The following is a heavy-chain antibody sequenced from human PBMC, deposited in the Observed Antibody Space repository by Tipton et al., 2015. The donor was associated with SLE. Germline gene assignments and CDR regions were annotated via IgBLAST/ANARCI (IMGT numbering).Heavy chain of an antibody. CDR1: GGSISSGNYF. J-gene: IGHJ3*02. CDR3: ARESI. Sequence: TLSLTCNVSGGSISSGNYFWTWLRQPAGKGLAWIGRAMINGNSNYNPSLKSRVTISIDTSKNQFSLRLISVTAADTAVYYCARESIWGQGTMVTVSS. V-gene: IGHV4-61*02. CDR2: AMINGNS.